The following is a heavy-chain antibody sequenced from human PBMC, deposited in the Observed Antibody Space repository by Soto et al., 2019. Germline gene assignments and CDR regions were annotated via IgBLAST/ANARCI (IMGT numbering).Heavy chain of an antibody. V-gene: IGHV4-34*01. J-gene: IGHJ6*03. CDR3: ASGTGWGSYRRARYYYMDV. CDR2: INHSGST. CDR1: GGSFSGYY. Sequence: QVQLQQWGAGLLKPSETLSLTCAVYGGSFSGYYWSWIRQPPGKGLEWIGEINHSGSTNYNPSLKSRVTISVDTSKNQFSLKLSSVTAADTAVYYCASGTGWGSYRRARYYYMDVWGKGTTVTVSS. D-gene: IGHD3-16*02.